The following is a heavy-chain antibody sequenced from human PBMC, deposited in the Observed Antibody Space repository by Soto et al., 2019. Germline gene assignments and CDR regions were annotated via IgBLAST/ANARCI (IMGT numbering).Heavy chain of an antibody. CDR2: IYYSGST. CDR1: GGSISSGDYY. J-gene: IGHJ4*02. Sequence: SETLSLTCTVSGGSISSGDYYWSWIRQPPGKGLEWIGYIYYSGSTYYNPSLKSRVTISVDTSKNQFSLKLSSVTAAETAVYYCARETNYDILTGYRAVGYWGQGTLVTVSS. D-gene: IGHD3-9*01. V-gene: IGHV4-30-4*01. CDR3: ARETNYDILTGYRAVGY.